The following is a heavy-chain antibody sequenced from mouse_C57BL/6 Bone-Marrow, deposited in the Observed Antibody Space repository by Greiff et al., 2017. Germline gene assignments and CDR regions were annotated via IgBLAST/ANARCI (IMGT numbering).Heavy chain of an antibody. D-gene: IGHD1-1*01. J-gene: IGHJ4*01. CDR1: GYTFTSYW. CDR2: IDPSDSYT. V-gene: IGHV1-69*01. Sequence: QVQLQQPGAELVMPGASVKLSCKASGYTFTSYWMHWVKQRPGQGLEWIGEIDPSDSYTNYNQKFKGKSTLTVDKSSSTAYMQLSSLTSEDSAVYYCARGDYYYGSSPDAMDYWGQGTSVTVSS. CDR3: ARGDYYYGSSPDAMDY.